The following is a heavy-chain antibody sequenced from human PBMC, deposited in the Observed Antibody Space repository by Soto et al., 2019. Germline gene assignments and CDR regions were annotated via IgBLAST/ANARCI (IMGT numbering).Heavy chain of an antibody. CDR3: AREYFWSGYEAFDI. CDR1: GFTFSSYW. D-gene: IGHD3-3*01. V-gene: IGHV3-74*01. CDR2: INSDGSST. J-gene: IGHJ3*02. Sequence: GGSLRLSCAASGFTFSSYWMHWVRQAPGKGLVWVSRINSDGSSTSYADSVKGRFTISRDNAKNTLYLQMNSLRAEDTAVYYCAREYFWSGYEAFDIWGQGTMVTVSS.